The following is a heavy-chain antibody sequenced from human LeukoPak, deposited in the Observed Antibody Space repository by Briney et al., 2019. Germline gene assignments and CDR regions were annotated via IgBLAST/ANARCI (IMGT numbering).Heavy chain of an antibody. CDR3: ARDYHGYYDSSGPLGP. D-gene: IGHD3-22*01. V-gene: IGHV4-4*07. CDR2: IYTSGST. J-gene: IGHJ5*02. CDR1: GGSISSYY. Sequence: PSETLSLTCTVSGGSISSYYWSWIRQPAGKGLEWIGRIYTSGSTNYNPSLKSRVTMSVDTSKNQFSLKLSSVTAADTAAYYCARDYHGYYDSSGPLGPWGQGTLVTVSS.